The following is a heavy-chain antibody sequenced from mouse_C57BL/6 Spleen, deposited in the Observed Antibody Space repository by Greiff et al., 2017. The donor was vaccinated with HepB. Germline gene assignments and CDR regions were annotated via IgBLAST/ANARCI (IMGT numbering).Heavy chain of an antibody. CDR1: GYTFTTYP. Sequence: VQLQQSGAELVKPGASVKMSCKASGYTFTTYPIEWMKQNHGKSLEWIGNFHPYNDDPKYNEKFKGKATLTVEKSSNTVYLELSRITSDDSAVYYCGRRADNSYNYAMDYWGQGTSVTVSS. V-gene: IGHV1-47*01. CDR2: FHPYNDDP. CDR3: GRRADNSYNYAMDY. J-gene: IGHJ4*01. D-gene: IGHD1-1*01.